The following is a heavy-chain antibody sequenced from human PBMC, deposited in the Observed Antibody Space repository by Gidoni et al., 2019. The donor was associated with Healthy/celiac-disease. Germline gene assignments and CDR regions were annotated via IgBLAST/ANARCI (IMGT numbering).Heavy chain of an antibody. J-gene: IGHJ4*02. V-gene: IGHV3-30*18. CDR1: GFTFSSYG. Sequence: QVQLVESGGGVFQPGRSLRLSCAASGFTFSSYGMHWVRQAPGKGLEWVAVISYDGSNKYYADSVKGRITISRDNSKDTLELQMNSLGAEDTGVDYCAKVVSGYYGDWGQGTLVTVSS. D-gene: IGHD3-22*01. CDR3: AKVVSGYYGD. CDR2: ISYDGSNK.